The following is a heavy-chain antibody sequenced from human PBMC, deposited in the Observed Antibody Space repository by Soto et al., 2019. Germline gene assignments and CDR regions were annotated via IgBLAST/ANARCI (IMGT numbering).Heavy chain of an antibody. J-gene: IGHJ5*02. CDR3: ARRVGSGLHPGTWFDP. V-gene: IGHV1-18*01. CDR1: GYTFTSYG. D-gene: IGHD3-10*01. CDR2: ISAYNGNT. Sequence: QVQLVQSGAEVKKPGASVKVSCKASGYTFTSYGISWVRQAPGQGLEGMGWISAYNGNTTYAQKLQGRVTMTTDTSTSTAYMELRSLRSDDTAVYYCARRVGSGLHPGTWFDPWGQGTLVTVSS.